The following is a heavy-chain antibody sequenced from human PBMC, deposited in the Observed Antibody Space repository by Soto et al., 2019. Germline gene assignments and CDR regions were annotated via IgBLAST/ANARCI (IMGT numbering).Heavy chain of an antibody. CDR2: ISGSGGST. CDR3: AKDVTVAGTMMFDY. J-gene: IGHJ4*02. CDR1: GFTFSNYA. Sequence: GGSLRLSCAASGFTFSNYAMSWVRQAPGKGLEWVSAISGSGGSTYYADSVKGRFTISRDNSKNTLYLQMSGLRAEDTAVYYCAKDVTVAGTMMFDYWGQGTLVTVSS. V-gene: IGHV3-23*01. D-gene: IGHD6-19*01.